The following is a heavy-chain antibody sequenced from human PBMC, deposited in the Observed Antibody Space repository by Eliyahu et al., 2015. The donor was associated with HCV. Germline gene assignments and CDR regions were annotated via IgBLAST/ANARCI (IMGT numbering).Heavy chain of an antibody. CDR3: TRSSLDRTVFDI. J-gene: IGHJ3*02. Sequence: EMQLVESGGGLVQPGGSLXLSCXASGFPFIDYTINWVRQAPGKGLEWVSSISSDSDYIYYAASVKGRLTVSRDNAKNSLYLQMNSLRPEDTAVYYCTRSSLDRTVFDIWGQGTKVAVSS. CDR2: ISSDSDYI. D-gene: IGHD1-1*01. CDR1: GFPFIDYT. V-gene: IGHV3-21*01.